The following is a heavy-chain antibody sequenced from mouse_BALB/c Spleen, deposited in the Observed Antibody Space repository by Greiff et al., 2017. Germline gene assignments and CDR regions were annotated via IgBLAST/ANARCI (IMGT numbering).Heavy chain of an antibody. Sequence: QVQLKESGPGLVQPSQSLSITCTVSGFSLTSYGVHWVRQSPGKGLEWLGVIWSGGSTDYNAALISRLSISKDNSKSQVFLKMNSLQANDTAMYYCAREGIWGPFLDYRGEGTTLTVSS. V-gene: IGHV2-2*02. CDR1: GFSLTSYG. CDR3: AREGIWGPFLDY. CDR2: IWSGGST. D-gene: IGHD2-13*01. J-gene: IGHJ2*01.